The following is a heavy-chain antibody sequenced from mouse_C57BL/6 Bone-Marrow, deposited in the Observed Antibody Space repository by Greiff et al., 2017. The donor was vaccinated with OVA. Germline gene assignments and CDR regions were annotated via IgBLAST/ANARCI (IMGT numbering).Heavy chain of an antibody. V-gene: IGHV1-49*01. D-gene: IGHD3-2*02. CDR3: AREGEPAQATGWYFDV. CDR1: YFAFMARA. Sequence: LQQSGAELVRPGSSVKLSCKDSYFAFMARAMHWVKQRPGHGLEWIVSFTMYSDATEYSENFKGKATLTANTSSSTAYMELSSLTSEDSAVYYCAREGEPAQATGWYFDVWGTGTTVTVSS. J-gene: IGHJ1*03. CDR2: FTMYSDAT.